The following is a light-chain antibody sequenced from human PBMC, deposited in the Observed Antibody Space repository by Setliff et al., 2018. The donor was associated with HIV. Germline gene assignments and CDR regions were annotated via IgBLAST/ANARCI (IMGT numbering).Light chain of an antibody. CDR1: PSDVGGFTL. J-gene: IGLJ2*01. CDR3: CSYAGSDTWI. Sequence: QSVLSQPASVSGSPGQSITISCTGTPSDVGGFTLVSWYQKYPDRVPKLIIYDVSKRPSRVSDRFSASKSGNTASLTISGLQAEDEADYYCCSYAGSDTWIFGGGTKVTVL. V-gene: IGLV2-23*02. CDR2: DVS.